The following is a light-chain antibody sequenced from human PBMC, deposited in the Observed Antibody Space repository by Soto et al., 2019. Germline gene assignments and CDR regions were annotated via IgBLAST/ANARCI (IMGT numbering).Light chain of an antibody. J-gene: IGKJ1*01. Sequence: IVLTQSPVTLAVSPGESAVLSCRASQSVSPSLAWYQNKPGQAPRLFIYDASKRAPGIPARFTGSGSGAHFTLTISSLEPEDIAVYYCQVRDVWPSFGQGTKVEIK. CDR3: QVRDVWPS. CDR1: QSVSPS. V-gene: IGKV3-11*01. CDR2: DAS.